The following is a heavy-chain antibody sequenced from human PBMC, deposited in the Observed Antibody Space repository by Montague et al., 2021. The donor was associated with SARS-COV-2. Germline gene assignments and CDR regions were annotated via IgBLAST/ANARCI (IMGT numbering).Heavy chain of an antibody. Sequence: SQTLSLTCAVHGGSFGGYYWNWIRQPPGKGLEWIGEINHGGGTNYNPSLKSRVTISADTSKNQFSLKLTSVAAADTAVYYCARLGEGVVPAPILGVGPYYSYYYMDVWGKGTTVTVSS. CDR3: ARLGEGVVPAPILGVGPYYSYYYMDV. CDR1: GGSFGGYY. CDR2: INHGGGT. J-gene: IGHJ6*03. D-gene: IGHD2-2*02. V-gene: IGHV4-34*01.